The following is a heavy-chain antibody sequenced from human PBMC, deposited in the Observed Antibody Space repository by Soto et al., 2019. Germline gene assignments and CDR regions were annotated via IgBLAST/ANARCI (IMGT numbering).Heavy chain of an antibody. V-gene: IGHV2-5*02. J-gene: IGHJ6*02. Sequence: SGTTLVNPTQTLTLTCTFSGFSLSTRGAPVGGIRQPPGKALEWLALICWDDDKRYRPSLRSRLTISKDTSKNQVVLTMTNMDPVDTATYYCIQSRCGGDCLQSYASHYYYGMDVWGQGTTVTVSS. CDR1: GFSLSTRGAP. CDR2: ICWDDDK. CDR3: IQSRCGGDCLQSYASHYYYGMDV. D-gene: IGHD2-21*02.